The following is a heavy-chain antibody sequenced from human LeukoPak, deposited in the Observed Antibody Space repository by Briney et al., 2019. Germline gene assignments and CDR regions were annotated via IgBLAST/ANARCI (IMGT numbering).Heavy chain of an antibody. Sequence: PGRSLRLSGAASGFTFSSYAMHWVRQAPGKGLEWVAVISYDGSNKYYADSVKGRFTISRDNSKNTLYLQMNSLRAEDTAVYYCARFPVPSVGDGYESPAHYWGQGTLVTVSS. CDR2: ISYDGSNK. CDR1: GFTFSSYA. D-gene: IGHD5-24*01. V-gene: IGHV3-30-3*01. J-gene: IGHJ4*02. CDR3: ARFPVPSVGDGYESPAHY.